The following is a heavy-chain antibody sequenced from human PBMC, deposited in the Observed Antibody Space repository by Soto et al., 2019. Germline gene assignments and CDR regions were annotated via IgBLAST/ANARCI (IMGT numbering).Heavy chain of an antibody. CDR2: ISGSGGST. CDR1: GFTFSSYA. D-gene: IGHD6-13*01. Sequence: GGSLRLSCAASGFTFSSYAMSWVRQAPGKGLGWVSAISGSGGSTYYADSVKGRFTISRDNSKNTLYLQMNSLRAEDTAVYYCAASSPGYYYGRDVWGQGTTVTVSS. J-gene: IGHJ6*02. V-gene: IGHV3-23*01. CDR3: AASSPGYYYGRDV.